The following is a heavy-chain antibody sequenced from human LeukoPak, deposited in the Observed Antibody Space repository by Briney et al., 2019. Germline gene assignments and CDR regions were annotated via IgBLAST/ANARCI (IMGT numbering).Heavy chain of an antibody. CDR3: AIGAMGI. V-gene: IGHV1-24*01. D-gene: IGHD5-24*01. J-gene: IGHJ3*02. CDR1: VYSLTEVS. CDR2: FEPEDGET. Sequence: ASVKVSCKVSVYSLTEVSMHWVRQAPGKGLEWMGGFEPEDGETIYAQNFQGRVTVTEDTFTDTAYMELNSLRSEDTAVYYCAIGAMGIWGQGTMVTVSS.